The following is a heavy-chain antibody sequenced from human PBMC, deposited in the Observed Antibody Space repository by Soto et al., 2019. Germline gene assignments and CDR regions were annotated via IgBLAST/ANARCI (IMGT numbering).Heavy chain of an antibody. V-gene: IGHV3-66*01. J-gene: IGHJ4*02. CDR2: IYSGGST. D-gene: IGHD3-16*01. CDR1: GFTVSTKY. CDR3: ARDPWAADY. Sequence: EVQLVESGGGLVQPGGSLRLSCAASGFTVSTKYMSWVRQAPGKGLEWVSVIYSGGSTFYADSVRGRFTISRDNYKNTVNLQINSLRAEDTAVYYCARDPWAADYWGQGTLVTV.